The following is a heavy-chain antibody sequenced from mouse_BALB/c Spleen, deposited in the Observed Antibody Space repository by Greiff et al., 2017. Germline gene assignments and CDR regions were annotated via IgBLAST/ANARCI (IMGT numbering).Heavy chain of an antibody. CDR1: GFTFSSYT. CDR2: ISSGGSYT. V-gene: IGHV5-6-4*01. J-gene: IGHJ4*01. Sequence: EVKVVESGGGLVKPGGSLKLSCAASGFTFSSYTMSWVRQTPEKRLEWVATISSGGSYTYYPDSVKGRFTISRDNAKNTLYLQMSSLKSEDTAMYYCTRDQEGAYYAMDYWGQGTSVTVSS. CDR3: TRDQEGAYYAMDY.